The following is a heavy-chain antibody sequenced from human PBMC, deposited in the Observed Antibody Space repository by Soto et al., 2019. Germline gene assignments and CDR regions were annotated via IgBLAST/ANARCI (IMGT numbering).Heavy chain of an antibody. CDR3: AKTPRQWLVYFDY. Sequence: GSLRLSCAASGFTFSSYWMQWARQAPGKGLEWVSGISGSGGTTYYADSVKGRFTISRDNSKDTLHLQMNSLRAEDTAVYYCAKTPRQWLVYFDYWGQGALVTVSS. CDR2: ISGSGGTT. CDR1: GFTFSSYW. J-gene: IGHJ4*02. V-gene: IGHV3-23*01. D-gene: IGHD6-19*01.